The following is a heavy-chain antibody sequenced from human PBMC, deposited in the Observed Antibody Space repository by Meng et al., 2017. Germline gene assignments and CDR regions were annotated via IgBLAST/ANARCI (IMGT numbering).Heavy chain of an antibody. Sequence: GESLKISCAASGFTFSGYWMSWVRQAPGKGLEWVANIKEDGSEKYYVDSVKGRFTISRDNAENSLYLQMSSLRAEDTAVYYCVTSGTGHPYYFDYWGQGTRVTVSS. CDR3: VTSGTGHPYYFDY. CDR1: GFTFSGYW. J-gene: IGHJ4*02. CDR2: IKEDGSEK. D-gene: IGHD1-1*01. V-gene: IGHV3-7*01.